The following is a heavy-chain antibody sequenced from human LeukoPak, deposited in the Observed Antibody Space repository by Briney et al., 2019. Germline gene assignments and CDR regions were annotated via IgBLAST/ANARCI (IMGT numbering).Heavy chain of an antibody. J-gene: IGHJ5*02. CDR3: ARGRNSSSWSNGDWFDP. V-gene: IGHV4-34*01. CDR2: INHSGST. D-gene: IGHD6-13*01. CDR1: GGSFSGYY. Sequence: SETLSLTCAVYGGSFSGYYWSRIRQPPGKGLEWIGEINHSGSTNYNPSLKSRVTISVDTSKNQFSLKLSSVTAADTAVYYCARGRNSSSWSNGDWFDPWGQGTLVTVSS.